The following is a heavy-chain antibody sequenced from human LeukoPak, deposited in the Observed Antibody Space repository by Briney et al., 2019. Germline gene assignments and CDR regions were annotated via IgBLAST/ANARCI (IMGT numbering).Heavy chain of an antibody. Sequence: GASVKVSCKASGYTFTGYYMHWVRRAPGQGLEWMGWINPNSGGTNYAQKFQGRVTMTRDTSISTAYMELSRLTSDDTAVYYCARMVGATEYFQHWGQGTLVTVSS. CDR1: GYTFTGYY. CDR3: ARMVGATEYFQH. CDR2: INPNSGGT. D-gene: IGHD1-26*01. J-gene: IGHJ1*01. V-gene: IGHV1-2*02.